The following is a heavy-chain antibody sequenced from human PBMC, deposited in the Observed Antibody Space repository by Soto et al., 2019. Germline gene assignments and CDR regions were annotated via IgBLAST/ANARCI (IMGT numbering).Heavy chain of an antibody. J-gene: IGHJ3*02. CDR1: GGSISSGGYY. Sequence: PSETLSLTCTVSGGSISSGGYYWSWIRQHPGKGLEWIGSIYYSGSTYYNPSLKSRVTISVDTSKNQFSLKLSSVTAADTAVYYCARTYYDILTGPDAFDIWGQGTMVTVSS. D-gene: IGHD3-9*01. CDR2: IYYSGST. CDR3: ARTYYDILTGPDAFDI. V-gene: IGHV4-31*03.